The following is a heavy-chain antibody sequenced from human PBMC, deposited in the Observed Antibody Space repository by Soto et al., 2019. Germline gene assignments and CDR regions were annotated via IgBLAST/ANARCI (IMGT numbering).Heavy chain of an antibody. CDR3: AKARDSSFYYYGMDV. Sequence: PGGSLRLSCAASGFTFSSYAVSWIRQAPGKGLEWVSVISGSGGSTYYADSVKGRFTISRDNSKNTLYLQMNSLRAEDTAVYYCAKARDSSFYYYGMDVWGQGTTVTVSS. J-gene: IGHJ6*02. D-gene: IGHD4-4*01. CDR2: ISGSGGST. CDR1: GFTFSSYA. V-gene: IGHV3-23*01.